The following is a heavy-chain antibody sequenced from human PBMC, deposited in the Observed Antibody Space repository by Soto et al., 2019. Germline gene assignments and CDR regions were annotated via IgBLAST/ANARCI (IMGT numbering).Heavy chain of an antibody. CDR2: INPNSGGT. Sequence: ASVKVSCKASGYTFTGYYMHWVRQAPGQGLEWMGWINPNSGGTNYAQKFQGWVTMTRDTSISTAYMELSRLRSDDTAVYYCARGKVTSVNYYYYYGMDVWGQGTTVTVSS. V-gene: IGHV1-2*04. CDR1: GYTFTGYY. D-gene: IGHD2-21*02. CDR3: ARGKVTSVNYYYYYGMDV. J-gene: IGHJ6*02.